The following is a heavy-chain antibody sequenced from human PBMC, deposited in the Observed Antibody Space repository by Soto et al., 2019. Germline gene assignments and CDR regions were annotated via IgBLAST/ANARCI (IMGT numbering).Heavy chain of an antibody. J-gene: IGHJ4*02. Sequence: SETLSLTCAVSGGSISSSNWWSWVRQPPGKGLEWIGEIYHSGSTNYNPSLMSRVTISVDKSKNQFSLKLSSVTAADTAVYYCAGHEGNGNVWPLDYWGQGSLVTVSS. D-gene: IGHD2-8*01. CDR3: AGHEGNGNVWPLDY. V-gene: IGHV4-4*02. CDR1: GGSISSSNW. CDR2: IYHSGST.